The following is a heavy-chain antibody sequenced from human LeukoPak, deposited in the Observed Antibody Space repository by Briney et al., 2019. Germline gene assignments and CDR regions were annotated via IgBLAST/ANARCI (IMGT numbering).Heavy chain of an antibody. J-gene: IGHJ4*02. CDR3: SRDLPRSGD. V-gene: IGHV3-74*01. CDR2: INPDGSTT. Sequence: GGSLRLSCAASGFTFSSSWMHWVRHAPGRGLVWLSHINPDGSTTNYADSVKGRFTISRDNAKNTLYLQMNSLRAEDTAVYYCSRDLPRSGDCGQGTLVTVSS. D-gene: IGHD1-26*01. CDR1: GFTFSSSW.